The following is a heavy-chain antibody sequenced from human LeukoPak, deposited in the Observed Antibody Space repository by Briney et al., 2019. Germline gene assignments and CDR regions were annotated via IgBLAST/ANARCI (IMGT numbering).Heavy chain of an antibody. CDR2: IRNDGTNK. Sequence: HSGGSLRLSCAASGFTFSGSGMHWVRQAPGKGLEWVAFIRNDGTNKYYAESVKGRFTISRDNSKNTLYLQMHSLRAEDTAMYYCARRAATERGHSYGLDYWGQGTLVTVSS. D-gene: IGHD5-18*01. V-gene: IGHV3-30*02. CDR3: ARRAATERGHSYGLDY. CDR1: GFTFSGSG. J-gene: IGHJ4*02.